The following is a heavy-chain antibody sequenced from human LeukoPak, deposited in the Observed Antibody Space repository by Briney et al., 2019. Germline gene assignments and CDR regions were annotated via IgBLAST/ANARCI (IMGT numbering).Heavy chain of an antibody. Sequence: GGSLRLSCAASGFTFDDYAMHWVRQAPGEGLEWVSGISWNSGSIGYADSVKGRFTISRDNAKNSLYLQMNSLRAEDTALYYCARSHYYDSSGYNDYWGQGTLVTVSS. CDR2: ISWNSGSI. D-gene: IGHD3-22*01. J-gene: IGHJ4*02. CDR3: ARSHYYDSSGYNDY. V-gene: IGHV3-9*01. CDR1: GFTFDDYA.